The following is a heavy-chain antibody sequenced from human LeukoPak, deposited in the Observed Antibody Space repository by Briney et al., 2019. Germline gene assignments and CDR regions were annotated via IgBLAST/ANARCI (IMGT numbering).Heavy chain of an antibody. V-gene: IGHV3-23*01. J-gene: IGHJ4*02. CDR3: AKDTRMTIAVTGTGFDY. CDR1: GITLSNYG. Sequence: GGSLRLSCAVSGITLSNYGMSWVRQAPGKGLEWVAGISDSGGSTNYADSVKGRFTISRDNPKNTLYLQMNSLRAEDTAVYYCAKDTRMTIAVTGTGFDYWGQGTLVTVSS. CDR2: ISDSGGST. D-gene: IGHD6-19*01.